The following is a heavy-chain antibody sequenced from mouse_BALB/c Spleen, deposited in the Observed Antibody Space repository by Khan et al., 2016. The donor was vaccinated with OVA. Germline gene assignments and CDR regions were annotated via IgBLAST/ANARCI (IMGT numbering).Heavy chain of an antibody. V-gene: IGHV1-7*01. CDR3: ANHGSSSAWLTY. CDR2: INPSTGYT. D-gene: IGHD1-1*01. Sequence: QIQLVQSGAELAKPGASVKMSCKASGYTFTSYWMHWVKQRPGQGLEWIGYINPSTGYTEYNQRLKDKATLTADKSSSTAYMQLSSLTSEESAVYYCANHGSSSAWLTYWGQGTLVTVSA. J-gene: IGHJ3*01. CDR1: GYTFTSYW.